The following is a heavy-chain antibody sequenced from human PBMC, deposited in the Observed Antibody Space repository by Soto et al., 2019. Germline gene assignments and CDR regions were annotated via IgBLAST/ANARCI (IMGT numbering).Heavy chain of an antibody. Sequence: ASVKVSCKASGDTFTDYYIHWVRQAPGQGLEWMGTVNPSGGHTTYAQHFLGRVTMTRDTSTSTLYMELTSLTSDDTAIYYCARGGHVVVVTAALDYWGRGILVTVSS. CDR3: ARGGHVVVVTAALDY. CDR2: VNPSGGHT. CDR1: GDTFTDYY. V-gene: IGHV1-46*01. J-gene: IGHJ4*02. D-gene: IGHD2-21*02.